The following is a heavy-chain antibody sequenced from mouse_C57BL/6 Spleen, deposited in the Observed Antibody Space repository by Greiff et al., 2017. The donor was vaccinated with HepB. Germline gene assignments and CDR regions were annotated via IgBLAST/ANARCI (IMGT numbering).Heavy chain of an antibody. CDR2: ISDGGSYT. J-gene: IGHJ2*01. Sequence: EVKLVESGGGLVKPGGSLKLSCAASGFTFSSYAMSWVRQTPEKRLEWVATISDGGSYTYYPDNVKGRFTISRDNAKNNLYLQMSHLKSEDTAMYYCARETYYSNFDYWGQGTTLTVSS. CDR3: ARETYYSNFDY. D-gene: IGHD2-5*01. CDR1: GFTFSSYA. V-gene: IGHV5-4*01.